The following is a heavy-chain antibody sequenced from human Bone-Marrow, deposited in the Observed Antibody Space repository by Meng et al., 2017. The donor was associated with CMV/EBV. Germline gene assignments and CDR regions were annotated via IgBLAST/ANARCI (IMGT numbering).Heavy chain of an antibody. CDR2: ISTYTGDR. Sequence: ASVKVSCKASGYTFTSYGITWVRQAPGQGLEWMGWISTYTGDRNYEQKLQGRVTMTTDTSTRTAYMELRSLRSDDTAVYYCAAGQYSGHDFDLWGQGTLVTVSS. D-gene: IGHD5-12*01. CDR3: AAGQYSGHDFDL. V-gene: IGHV1-18*01. CDR1: GYTFTSYG. J-gene: IGHJ4*02.